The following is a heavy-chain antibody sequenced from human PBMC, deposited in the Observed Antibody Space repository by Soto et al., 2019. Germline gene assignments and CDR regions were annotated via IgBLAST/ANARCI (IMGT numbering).Heavy chain of an antibody. V-gene: IGHV4-59*01. CDR2: VYYSGST. CDR3: ERLQCTCPGCVTLDP. Sequence: PSETLSLTCTVSGASISSYYWSWIRQPPGKGLEWIGYVYYSGSTNYNPSLKSRVTISVDTSKNQFSLKLSSVTAADTAMYYCERLQCTCPGCVTLDPWGQGTLVTVSS. J-gene: IGHJ5*02. D-gene: IGHD2-2*01. CDR1: GASISSYY.